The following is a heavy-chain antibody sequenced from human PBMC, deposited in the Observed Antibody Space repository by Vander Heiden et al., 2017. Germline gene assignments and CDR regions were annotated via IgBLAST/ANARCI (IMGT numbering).Heavy chain of an antibody. Sequence: EVQLVESGGGLVKPGGSLRLSCAASGFTFSSYSMNWVRQAPGKGLEWVSSSSSSSSYIYYADSVKGRFTISRDNAKNSLYLQMNSLRAEDTAVYYCARDRGVVTAQVYYYYYGMDVWGQGTTVTVSS. CDR2: SSSSSSYI. D-gene: IGHD2-21*02. J-gene: IGHJ6*02. CDR3: ARDRGVVTAQVYYYYYGMDV. CDR1: GFTFSSYS. V-gene: IGHV3-21*01.